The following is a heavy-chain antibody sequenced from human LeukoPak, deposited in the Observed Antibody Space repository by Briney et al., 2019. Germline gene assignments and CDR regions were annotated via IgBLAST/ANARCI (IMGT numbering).Heavy chain of an antibody. CDR3: ARQSWYYDILTGYFSPFDY. D-gene: IGHD3-9*01. CDR2: IYTSGST. CDR1: GGSISSGSYY. V-gene: IGHV4-61*02. Sequence: PSQTLSLTCTVSGGSISSGSYYWSWIRQPAGKGLEWIGRIYTSGSTNYNPSLKSRVTISVDTSKNQFSLKLSSVTAADTAVYYCARQSWYYDILTGYFSPFDYWGQGTLVTVSS. J-gene: IGHJ4*02.